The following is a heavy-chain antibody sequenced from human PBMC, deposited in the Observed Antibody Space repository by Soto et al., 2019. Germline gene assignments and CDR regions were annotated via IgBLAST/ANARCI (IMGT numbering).Heavy chain of an antibody. CDR3: ARDVSWADPTYYYYMGV. Sequence: QVQLVQSGAEVKKPGASVKVSCKASGYTFTSYYMHWVRQAPGQGLEWMGIINPSGGSTSYAQKFQGGVTMTRDTSTSTVYMELSSLSSEDTAVYYCARDVSWADPTYYYYMGVWGKGTTVTVSS. J-gene: IGHJ6*03. D-gene: IGHD1-26*01. V-gene: IGHV1-46*01. CDR2: INPSGGST. CDR1: GYTFTSYY.